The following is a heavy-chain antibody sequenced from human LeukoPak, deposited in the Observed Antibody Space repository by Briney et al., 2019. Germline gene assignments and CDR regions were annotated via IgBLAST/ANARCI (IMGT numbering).Heavy chain of an antibody. CDR1: GFIFSSYV. CDR3: ARKYCSSTSCYKGYYYYMDV. D-gene: IGHD2-2*02. J-gene: IGHJ6*03. CDR2: ISVGGGDT. V-gene: IGHV3-21*01. Sequence: GGSLRLSSEASGFIFSSYVMGWVRQAPGKGLEWVSSISVGGGDTFTADSVKGRFSISRDNAKNSLYLQMNSLRAEDTAVYYCARKYCSSTSCYKGYYYYMDVWGKGTTVTVSS.